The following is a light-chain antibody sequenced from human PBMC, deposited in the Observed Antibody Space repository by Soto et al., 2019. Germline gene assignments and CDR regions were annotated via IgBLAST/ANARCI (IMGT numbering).Light chain of an antibody. V-gene: IGKV3-11*01. CDR1: QSVNSF. CDR2: DAS. J-gene: IGKJ4*01. CDR3: QQRNGWPLT. Sequence: EIVLTQSPATLSLSPGDRATLSCRASQSVNSFLTWYQQKPGQAPRLLIYDASTRATGIPARFSGSGSGTDFTLTISSLEPEDFAVYYCQQRNGWPLTFGRGTRVEMK.